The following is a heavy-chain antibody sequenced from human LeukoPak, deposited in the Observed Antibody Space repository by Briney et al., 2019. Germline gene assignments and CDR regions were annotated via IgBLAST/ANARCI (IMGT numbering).Heavy chain of an antibody. CDR3: ARVLGSVY. CDR1: GFTFSDYY. J-gene: IGHJ4*02. V-gene: IGHV3-11*01. CDR2: ISSGDSTI. D-gene: IGHD3-10*01. Sequence: SGGSLRLSCTASGFTFSDYYMSWIRRAPGKGLEWVSYISSGDSTIYYAASVKGRFTMSRDNDKNSLYLQMNSLRAEDTAVYYCARVLGSVYWGQGTLVTVSS.